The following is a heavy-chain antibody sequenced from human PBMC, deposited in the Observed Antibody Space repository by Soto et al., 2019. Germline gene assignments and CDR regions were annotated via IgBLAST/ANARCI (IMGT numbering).Heavy chain of an antibody. CDR1: GGSFSGYY. CDR2: INHSGST. CDR3: ARPRIAALPNDAFDI. D-gene: IGHD6-6*01. J-gene: IGHJ3*02. Sequence: SETLSLTCAVYGGSFSGYYWSWIRQPPGKGLEWIGEINHSGSTNYNPSLKSRVTISVDTSKNQFSLKLSSVTAVDTAVYYCARPRIAALPNDAFDIWGQGTMVTVSS. V-gene: IGHV4-34*01.